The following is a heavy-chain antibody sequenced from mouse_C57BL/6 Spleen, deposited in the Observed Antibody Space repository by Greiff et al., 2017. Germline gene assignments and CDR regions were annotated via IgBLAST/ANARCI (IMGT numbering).Heavy chain of an antibody. Sequence: QVHVKQPGTELVKPGASVKLSCKASGYTFTSYWMHWVKQRPGQGLEWIGNINPSNGGTNYNEKFKSKATLTVDKSSSTAYMQLSSLTSEDSAVYYCASAGNYGAMDYWGQGTSVTVSS. CDR3: ASAGNYGAMDY. CDR1: GYTFTSYW. V-gene: IGHV1-53*01. D-gene: IGHD2-1*01. CDR2: INPSNGGT. J-gene: IGHJ4*01.